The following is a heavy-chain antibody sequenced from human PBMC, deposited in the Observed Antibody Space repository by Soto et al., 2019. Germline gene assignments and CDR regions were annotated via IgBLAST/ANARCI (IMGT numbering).Heavy chain of an antibody. D-gene: IGHD2-2*01. J-gene: IGHJ4*02. V-gene: IGHV5-51*01. Sequence: GESLKISCKGSGYSFSSYWIGWVRQMPGKGLEWMGIIYPGDSDTRYSPPFQGQVTISADKSISTAYLQWSSLKASDTAIYYCARGLCGSTTCSGAGDYWGQGTLVTVSS. CDR2: IYPGDSDT. CDR3: ARGLCGSTTCSGAGDY. CDR1: GYSFSSYW.